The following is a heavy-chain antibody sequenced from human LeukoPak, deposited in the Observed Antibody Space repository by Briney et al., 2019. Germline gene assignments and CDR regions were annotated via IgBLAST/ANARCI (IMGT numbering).Heavy chain of an antibody. CDR2: INSDGSST. CDR3: ARLNWNYENWFDP. Sequence: GGSQRLSCAASGFTFSSYWMHWVRQAPGKGLVWVSRINSDGSSTSYADSVKGRFTISRDNAKNSLYLQMNSLRAEDTAVYYCARLNWNYENWFDPWGQGTLSPSPQ. CDR1: GFTFSSYW. D-gene: IGHD1-7*01. V-gene: IGHV3-74*01. J-gene: IGHJ5*02.